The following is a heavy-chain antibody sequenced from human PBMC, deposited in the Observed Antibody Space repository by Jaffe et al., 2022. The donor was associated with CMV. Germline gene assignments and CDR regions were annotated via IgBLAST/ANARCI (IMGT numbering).Heavy chain of an antibody. Sequence: EVQLVESGGGLVQPGRSLRLSCAASGFTFDDYAMHWVRQAPGKGLEWVSGISWNSGSIGYADSVKGRFTISRDNAKNSLYLQMNSLRAEDTALYYCAKDSSLYSSSWYYTAPYGMDVWGQGTTVTVSS. V-gene: IGHV3-9*01. D-gene: IGHD6-13*01. CDR3: AKDSSLYSSSWYYTAPYGMDV. CDR2: ISWNSGSI. CDR1: GFTFDDYA. J-gene: IGHJ6*02.